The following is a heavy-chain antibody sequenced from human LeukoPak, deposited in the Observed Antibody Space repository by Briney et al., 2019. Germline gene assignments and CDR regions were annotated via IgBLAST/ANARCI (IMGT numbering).Heavy chain of an antibody. CDR1: GFTFSSYW. CDR2: ISYDGSDK. V-gene: IGHV3-30*03. Sequence: GGSLRLSCAASGFTFSSYWMNWARQAPGRGLEWVALISYDGSDKYYAESVKGRLSISRDNSKNTLFLQMNSLRADDTAVYYCARDSYGDYYFDYWGQGTLVTVSS. CDR3: ARDSYGDYYFDY. D-gene: IGHD4-17*01. J-gene: IGHJ4*02.